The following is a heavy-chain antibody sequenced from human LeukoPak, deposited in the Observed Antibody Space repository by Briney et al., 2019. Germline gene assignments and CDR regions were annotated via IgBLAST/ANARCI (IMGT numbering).Heavy chain of an antibody. D-gene: IGHD2-2*01. CDR1: GYIFTGYY. CDR3: ARVLVPAAMNWFDP. J-gene: IGHJ5*02. V-gene: IGHV1-2*02. Sequence: GASVKVSCKASGYIFTGYYVHWVRQAPGQGLEWMGWINPYSGGTNYAQKFQGRVTMTRDTSISTAYMELSRLRSDDTAVYYCARVLVPAAMNWFDPWGQGTLVTVSS. CDR2: INPYSGGT.